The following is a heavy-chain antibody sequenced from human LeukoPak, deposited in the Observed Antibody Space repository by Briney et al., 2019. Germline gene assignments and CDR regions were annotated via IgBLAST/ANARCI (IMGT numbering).Heavy chain of an antibody. Sequence: TGGSLRLSCAASGFTFSTYGMHWVRQATGKGLEWVSPIGIAGDTYYPGSVKGQFSISRDNAKNSLYLQMNSLRAEDTAVYYCARAIKYCSSTSCDYYYYMDVWGKGTTVTVSS. J-gene: IGHJ6*03. CDR1: GFTFSTYG. CDR2: IGIAGDT. V-gene: IGHV3-13*01. CDR3: ARAIKYCSSTSCDYYYYMDV. D-gene: IGHD2-2*01.